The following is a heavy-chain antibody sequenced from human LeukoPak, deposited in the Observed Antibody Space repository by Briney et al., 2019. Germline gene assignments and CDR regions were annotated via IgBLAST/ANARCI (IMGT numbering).Heavy chain of an antibody. CDR1: GFTSSSYS. V-gene: IGHV3-48*02. CDR3: ARDDRSGYYHKVP. D-gene: IGHD3-22*01. Sequence: GGSLRLSCAASGFTSSSYSMTWVRQAPGKGLEWVSHISSSSSTIYYADSVKGRFTISRDNARNSLYLQMNSLRDEDTAVYYCARDDRSGYYHKVPWGQGTLVTVSS. CDR2: ISSSSSTI. J-gene: IGHJ5*02.